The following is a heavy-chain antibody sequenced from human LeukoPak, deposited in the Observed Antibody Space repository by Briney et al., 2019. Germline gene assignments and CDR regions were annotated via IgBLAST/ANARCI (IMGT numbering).Heavy chain of an antibody. J-gene: IGHJ4*02. CDR2: INSGSSTI. CDR3: ARTRSKVGTPTFDY. CDR1: GFTFSDYS. D-gene: IGHD4-23*01. V-gene: IGHV3-48*02. Sequence: GGSLRLSCAASGFTFSDYSMNWVRQAPGKGLEWVSYINSGSSTIHYVDSVEGRFTISRDNAKNSLYLQMNSLRDEDTAVYHCARTRSKVGTPTFDYWGQGTLVTVSS.